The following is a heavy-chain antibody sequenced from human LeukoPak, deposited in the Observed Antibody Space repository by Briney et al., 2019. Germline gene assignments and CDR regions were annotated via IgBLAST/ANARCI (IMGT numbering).Heavy chain of an antibody. J-gene: IGHJ3*02. CDR3: TQETDAFDI. V-gene: IGHV3-30*18. CDR2: ISYDGSDK. Sequence: GGSLRLFCAASGFSFSSYAMHWVRQAPGKGLEWVAFISYDGSDKYYADSVKGRFTISRDNSKNTLYLQMNSLRAEDTAVYYCTQETDAFDIWGQGTMVTVSS. CDR1: GFSFSSYA.